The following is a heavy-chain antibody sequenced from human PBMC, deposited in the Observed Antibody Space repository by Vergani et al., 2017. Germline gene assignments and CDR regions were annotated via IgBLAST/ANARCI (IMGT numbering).Heavy chain of an antibody. Sequence: QVQLVQSGAEVKKPGSSVKVSCKASGGTFSSYAISWVRQAPGQGLEWMGGIIPSFGTANYAQKFQGRVTITADESTSPAYMGLSSLRSEDTAVYYCARGYYYYDSSGYSAEYFQHWGQGTLVTVSS. J-gene: IGHJ1*01. CDR2: IIPSFGTA. CDR1: GGTFSSYA. CDR3: ARGYYYYDSSGYSAEYFQH. D-gene: IGHD3-22*01. V-gene: IGHV1-69*01.